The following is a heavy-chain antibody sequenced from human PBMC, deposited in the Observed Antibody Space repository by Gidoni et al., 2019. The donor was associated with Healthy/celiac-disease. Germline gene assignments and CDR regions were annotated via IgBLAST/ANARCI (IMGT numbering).Heavy chain of an antibody. J-gene: IGHJ4*02. D-gene: IGHD2-15*01. CDR3: AKGQIRYCSGGSCYGFDY. CDR2: ISGSGGST. V-gene: IGHV3-23*01. Sequence: EVQLLESGGGLVQPGGSLRLSCAASGFTFSSYAMSWVRPAPGKGLELVSAISGSGGSTYYADSVKGRFTISRDNSKNTLYLQMNSLRAEDTAVYYCAKGQIRYCSGGSCYGFDYWGQGTLVTVSS. CDR1: GFTFSSYA.